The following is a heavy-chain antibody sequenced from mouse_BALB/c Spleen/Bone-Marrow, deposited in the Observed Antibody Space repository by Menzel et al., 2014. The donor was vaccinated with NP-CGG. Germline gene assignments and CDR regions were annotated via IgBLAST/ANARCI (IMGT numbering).Heavy chain of an antibody. CDR2: INPSSGYT. D-gene: IGHD2-1*01. Sequence: VQLQQSGAELARPGASVKMSCKASGYTLTRYTMHWVKQRPGQGLEWIGYINPSSGYTNYNQKFKDKATLTADKSSSTAYMQLSSLTSEDSAVHYCARGGNYVWFAYWGQGSLVTVSA. CDR3: ARGGNYVWFAY. J-gene: IGHJ3*01. CDR1: GYTLTRYT. V-gene: IGHV1-4*01.